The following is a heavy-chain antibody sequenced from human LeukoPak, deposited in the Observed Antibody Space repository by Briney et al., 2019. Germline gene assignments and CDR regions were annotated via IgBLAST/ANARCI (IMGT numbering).Heavy chain of an antibody. V-gene: IGHV4-59*01. CDR2: MYVSGST. CDR3: ARDTVGATFPGAFDI. D-gene: IGHD1-26*01. J-gene: IGHJ3*02. Sequence: SETLSLTCSVSRGSISDYYWRWIRRPPRKRLEWMGYMYVSGSTNYNPSLKSRVTISLDTSKTRFSLRLSSVTAADTAMYYCARDTVGATFPGAFDIWGQGTMVTVSS. CDR1: RGSISDYY.